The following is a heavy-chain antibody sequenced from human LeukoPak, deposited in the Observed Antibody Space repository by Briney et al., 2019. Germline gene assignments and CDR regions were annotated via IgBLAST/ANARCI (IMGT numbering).Heavy chain of an antibody. D-gene: IGHD2-21*02. J-gene: IGHJ3*02. CDR3: ARGHIVVVTAIPAWGAFDI. Sequence: PSETLSLTCAVYGGSFSGYYWSWIRQPPGKGLEWIGEINHSGGTNYNPSLKSRVTISVDTSKNQFSLKLSSVTAADTAVYYCARGHIVVVTAIPAWGAFDIWGQGTMVTVSS. CDR1: GGSFSGYY. CDR2: INHSGGT. V-gene: IGHV4-34*01.